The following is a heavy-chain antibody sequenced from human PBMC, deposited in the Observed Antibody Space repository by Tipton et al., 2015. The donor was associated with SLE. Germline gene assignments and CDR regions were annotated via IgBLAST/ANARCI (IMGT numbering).Heavy chain of an antibody. D-gene: IGHD4-11*01. CDR2: IYYSGST. CDR1: GGSISSSSYY. V-gene: IGHV4-39*07. J-gene: IGHJ3*02. CDR3: ARDRRVRSHFRDSNYLLGAFDI. Sequence: TLSLTCTVSGGSISSSSYYWGWIRQPPGKGLEWIGSIYYSGSTYYNPSLKSRVTISVDTPKNQFSLKLSPVTAADTAVYYCARDRRVRSHFRDSNYLLGAFDIWGQGTMVTVSS.